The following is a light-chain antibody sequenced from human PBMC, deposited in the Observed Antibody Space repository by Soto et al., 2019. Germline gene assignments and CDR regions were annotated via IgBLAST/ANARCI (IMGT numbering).Light chain of an antibody. Sequence: QSALTQPASVSGSPGQSIAISFTGTTSDVGAYNYVSWYQQHPGKAPKLMIYQVSNRPSGVSNRFSGSKSGNTASLTISGLQAEVEADYYCSSYTTSTTYVFGTGTKLTVL. CDR2: QVS. V-gene: IGLV2-14*01. CDR3: SSYTTSTTYV. J-gene: IGLJ1*01. CDR1: TSDVGAYNY.